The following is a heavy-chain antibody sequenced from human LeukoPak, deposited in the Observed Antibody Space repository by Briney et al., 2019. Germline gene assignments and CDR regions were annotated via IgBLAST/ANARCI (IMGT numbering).Heavy chain of an antibody. J-gene: IGHJ6*03. CDR3: ARESPTPLNNYYYYFYMDV. Sequence: GGTLRLSCAASGFTFSSYGMSWVRQAPGKGLEWVSLISTTTTYIYYADSVKGRFTISRDNAKNSLYLQMNNLRAEDTAVYYCARESPTPLNNYYYYFYMDVWGKGTTVTVSS. CDR2: ISTTTTYI. V-gene: IGHV3-21*01. CDR1: GFTFSSYG.